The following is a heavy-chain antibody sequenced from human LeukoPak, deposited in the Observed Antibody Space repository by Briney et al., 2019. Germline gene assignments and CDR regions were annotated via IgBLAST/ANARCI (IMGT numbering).Heavy chain of an antibody. CDR3: ASHPYYYDGSGYYFDY. Sequence: ASVKVSCKASGYTFTSYGISWVRQAPGQGLEWMGWISAYNGNTNYAQKLQGRVTMTTDTSTSTAYMELRSLRSDDTAVYYCASHPYYYDGSGYYFDYWGQGTLVTVSS. V-gene: IGHV1-18*01. CDR2: ISAYNGNT. D-gene: IGHD3-22*01. CDR1: GYTFTSYG. J-gene: IGHJ4*02.